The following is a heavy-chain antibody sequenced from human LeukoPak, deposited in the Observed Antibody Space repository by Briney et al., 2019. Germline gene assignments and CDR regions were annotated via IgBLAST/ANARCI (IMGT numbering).Heavy chain of an antibody. V-gene: IGHV1-8*03. CDR1: GYTFTSYD. Sequence: ASVKVSCKASGYTFTSYDINWVRQATGQGLEWMGWMNPNSGNTGYAQKFQGRVTITRDMSTSTAYMELSSLRSEDTAVYYCAAPLTVTTGGWGQGTLVTVSS. CDR2: MNPNSGNT. CDR3: AAPLTVTTGG. J-gene: IGHJ4*02. D-gene: IGHD4-11*01.